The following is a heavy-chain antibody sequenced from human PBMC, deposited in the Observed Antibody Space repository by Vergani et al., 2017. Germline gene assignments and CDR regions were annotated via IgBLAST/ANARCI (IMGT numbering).Heavy chain of an antibody. D-gene: IGHD2-8*01. J-gene: IGHJ4*02. CDR3: ARALMYGPFDY. CDR2: INTDTGKP. Sequence: QVQLLQSGSELKKPGASVKISCKASGYSVRIYGINWVRQAPGQGLEWMGWINTDTGKPTYAQGFPVRFVFSFDTSFNTASLKITSLKADYTAVYHCARALMYGPFDYWVQGTLITVSS. V-gene: IGHV7-4-1*02. CDR1: GYSVRIYG.